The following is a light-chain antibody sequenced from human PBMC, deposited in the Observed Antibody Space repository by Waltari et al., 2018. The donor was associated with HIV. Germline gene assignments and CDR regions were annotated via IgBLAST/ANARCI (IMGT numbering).Light chain of an antibody. CDR2: EVD. CDR1: SSYVGCHKY. Sequence: QSALTQPASVSGSPGQSITISCTGTSSYVGCHKYVSWYQHLPGKAPKLLIYEVDDRASGVSHRFSGSKSGNTASLTISGLQAEDEADYYCISYASSNTLHVLFGGGTKVTVL. J-gene: IGLJ2*01. CDR3: ISYASSNTLHVL. V-gene: IGLV2-14*01.